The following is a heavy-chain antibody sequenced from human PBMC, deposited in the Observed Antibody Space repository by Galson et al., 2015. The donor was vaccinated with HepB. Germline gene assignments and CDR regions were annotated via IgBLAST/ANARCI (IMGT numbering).Heavy chain of an antibody. D-gene: IGHD6-13*01. Sequence: SVKVSCKASGYTFTSYYMHWVRQAPGQGLEWMGIINPSGGSTSYAQKFQGRVTMTRDTSTSTVYMELSSLRSEDTAVYYCARVIAAAGIFWDGMDVWGQGTTVTVSS. V-gene: IGHV1-46*01. CDR2: INPSGGST. CDR1: GYTFTSYY. CDR3: ARVIAAAGIFWDGMDV. J-gene: IGHJ6*02.